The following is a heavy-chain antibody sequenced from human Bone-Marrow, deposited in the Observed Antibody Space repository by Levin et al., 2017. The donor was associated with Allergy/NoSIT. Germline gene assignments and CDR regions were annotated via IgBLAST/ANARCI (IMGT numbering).Heavy chain of an antibody. CDR2: VHHSGST. J-gene: IGHJ4*02. Sequence: SETLSLTCGVSGVSISSLSWWSWVRQPPGKGLEWIGEVHHSGSTMYNPSLKSRITMSVDKSKNRFSVTLSSVTAAATAVYYCARGPRGGKWFLEYWGQRTLVTISS. V-gene: IGHV4-4*02. CDR1: GVSISSLSW. CDR3: ARGPRGGKWFLEY. D-gene: IGHD3-22*01.